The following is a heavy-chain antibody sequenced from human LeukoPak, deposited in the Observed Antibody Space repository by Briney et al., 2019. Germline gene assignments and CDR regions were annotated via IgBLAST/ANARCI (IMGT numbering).Heavy chain of an antibody. V-gene: IGHV3-30*18. CDR2: ISYDESDK. J-gene: IGHJ6*02. CDR3: AKGVVAATNAAYYGMDV. D-gene: IGHD2-15*01. Sequence: HTGRSLRLSCAASGFTFSNYGMHWVRQAPGKGLEWVAVISYDESDKYYADSVKGRFTISRDNSKNTLYLQMNSPRPEDTAVYYCAKGVVAATNAAYYGMDVWGQGTTVTVSS. CDR1: GFTFSNYG.